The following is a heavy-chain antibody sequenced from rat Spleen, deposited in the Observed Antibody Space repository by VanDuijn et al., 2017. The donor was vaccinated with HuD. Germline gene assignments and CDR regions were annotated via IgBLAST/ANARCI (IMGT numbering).Heavy chain of an antibody. CDR3: AREPPGYGYCVTDA. Sequence: EVRLVESGGGLVQPGRSLKLSCAASGFNFNDYWMGWVRQAPGKGPEWIGEINKDSSTINYTPSLKDKFTISRDNAQNTLYLEMSKLGSEDTAIYYCAREPPGYGYCVTDAWGQGASVTVSS. D-gene: IGHD4-3*01. CDR1: GFNFNDYW. J-gene: IGHJ4*01. V-gene: IGHV4-2*01. CDR2: INKDSSTI.